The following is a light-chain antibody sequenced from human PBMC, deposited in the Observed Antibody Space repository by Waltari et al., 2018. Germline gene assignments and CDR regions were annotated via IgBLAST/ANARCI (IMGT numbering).Light chain of an antibody. CDR1: QSVSSN. CDR3: QQYNNWPPYT. V-gene: IGKV3-15*01. J-gene: IGKJ2*01. CDR2: GAS. Sequence: EIVMTQSPATLSVSPGERATLSCRASQSVSSNLAWYQPKPGQAPRLLIYGASTRATGIPARFSGSGSGTEFTLTISSMQSEDFAVYYCQQYNNWPPYTFGQGTKLEIK.